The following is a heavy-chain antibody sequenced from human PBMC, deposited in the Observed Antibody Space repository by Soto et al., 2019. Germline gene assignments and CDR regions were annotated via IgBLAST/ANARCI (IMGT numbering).Heavy chain of an antibody. CDR1: GGSFSGYY. CDR2: INHSGST. D-gene: IGHD6-19*01. V-gene: IGHV4-34*01. J-gene: IGHJ6*02. CDR3: ARPTRQWLGLRYYYGMDV. Sequence: PSETLSLTCAVYGGSFSGYYWSWIRQPPGKGLEWIGEINHSGSTNYNPSLKSRVTISVDTSKNQFSLKLSSVTAADTAVYCCARPTRQWLGLRYYYGMDVWGQGTTVTVSS.